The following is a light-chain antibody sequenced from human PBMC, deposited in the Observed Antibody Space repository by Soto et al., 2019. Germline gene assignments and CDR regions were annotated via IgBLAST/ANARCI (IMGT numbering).Light chain of an antibody. CDR2: DTV. CDR3: FLAHGGAGV. V-gene: IGLV7-46*01. J-gene: IGLJ3*02. Sequence: QAVVTQEPSLNVSPGGTVTLTCASSTGAVTSGHWPYWFQQKPGHAPRTQIYDTVNKLSWTPARCSRALRGGKAALTLSGAQPEDEAEYYCFLAHGGAGVFGGGTKLTVL. CDR1: TGAVTSGHW.